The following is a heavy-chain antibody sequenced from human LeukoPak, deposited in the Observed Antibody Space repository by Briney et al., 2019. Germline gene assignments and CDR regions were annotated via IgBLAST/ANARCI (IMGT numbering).Heavy chain of an antibody. CDR2: IIASSGST. CDR3: ATGVYDYIKMGYLDY. Sequence: GESLTLSCAASGLSFSNSAMRWVRQAPGRGLEWVSLIIASSGSTFYADSVTGRFTISRDHSKNTLYLQMNSQRAEDTAVYYWATGVYDYIKMGYLDYWGQGTLVTVSS. V-gene: IGHV3-23*01. D-gene: IGHD5/OR15-5a*01. J-gene: IGHJ4*02. CDR1: GLSFSNSA.